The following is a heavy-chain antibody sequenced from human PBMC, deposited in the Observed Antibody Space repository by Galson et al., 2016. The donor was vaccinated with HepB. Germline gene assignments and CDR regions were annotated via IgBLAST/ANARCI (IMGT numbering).Heavy chain of an antibody. J-gene: IGHJ6*02. CDR3: AIAHPTVVTEATYYYYGMDV. V-gene: IGHV1-69*13. CDR1: GGTFSNYA. D-gene: IGHD4-23*01. CDR2: IIPIFGTA. Sequence: SVKVSCKASGGTFSNYAISWVRQAPGQGLQWMGGIIPIFGTANYAQKSQGRVTITADESTSTAYMELSSLRSEDTAVYYCAIAHPTVVTEATYYYYGMDVWGQGTTVTVSS.